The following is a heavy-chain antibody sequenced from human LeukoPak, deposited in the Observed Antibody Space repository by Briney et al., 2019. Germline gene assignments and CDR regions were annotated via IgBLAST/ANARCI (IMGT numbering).Heavy chain of an antibody. Sequence: PSETLSLTCTVSGGSISSYYWSWIRQPPGQGLEWIGYIYYSGSTNYNPSLKSRVTISVDTSKNQFSLKLSSVTAADTAVYYCARVLASQLTSTFYYGMDVWGQGTTVTVSS. V-gene: IGHV4-59*01. CDR3: ARVLASQLTSTFYYGMDV. D-gene: IGHD6-6*01. CDR1: GGSISSYY. J-gene: IGHJ6*02. CDR2: IYYSGST.